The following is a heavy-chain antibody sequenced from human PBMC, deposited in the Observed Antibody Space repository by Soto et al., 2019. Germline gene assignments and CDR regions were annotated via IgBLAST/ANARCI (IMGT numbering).Heavy chain of an antibody. CDR2: INGGDGIT. CDR3: ATAISATTFDH. V-gene: IGHV1-3*01. J-gene: IGHJ4*02. CDR1: GYSFTRYA. Sequence: QVHLVQSGAELKAPGASVRISCAASGYSFTRYAIHWLRQAPGQRLEWMGWINGGDGITDSPQKFQSRVTITRDTSARTASVELRSLSPEDTAVYYCATAISATTFDHWGQGTLVTVSS.